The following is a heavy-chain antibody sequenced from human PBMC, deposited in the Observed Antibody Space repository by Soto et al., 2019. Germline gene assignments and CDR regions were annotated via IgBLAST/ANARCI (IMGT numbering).Heavy chain of an antibody. D-gene: IGHD4-17*01. V-gene: IGHV3-33*01. Sequence: GGSLRLSCAASGLTFSSYGMHWVRQAPGKGLEWVAVIWYNGSDKKYADSVKGRFTISRDNSEKTLYLQMNSLRAEDTAVYYCARDYGDWTGLYYYGMDVWGQGTTVTVSS. J-gene: IGHJ6*02. CDR2: IWYNGSDK. CDR1: GLTFSSYG. CDR3: ARDYGDWTGLYYYGMDV.